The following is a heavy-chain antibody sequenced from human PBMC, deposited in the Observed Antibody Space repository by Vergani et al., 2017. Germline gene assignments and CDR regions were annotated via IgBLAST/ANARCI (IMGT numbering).Heavy chain of an antibody. V-gene: IGHV4-34*01. CDR3: ARGPLISLRGRPYYYYYYMDV. CDR1: GGSFSGYY. Sequence: QVQLQQWGAGLLKPSETLSLTCAVYGGSFSGYYWSWIRQPPGKGLEWIGEINHSGSTNYNPSLKSRVTISVDTSKNQFSLKLSSVTAADTAVYYCARGPLISLRGRPYYYYYYMDVWGKGTTVTVSS. J-gene: IGHJ6*03. D-gene: IGHD3-10*01. CDR2: INHSGST.